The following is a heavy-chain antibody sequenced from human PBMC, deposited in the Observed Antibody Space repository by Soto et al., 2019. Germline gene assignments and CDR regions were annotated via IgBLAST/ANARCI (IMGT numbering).Heavy chain of an antibody. D-gene: IGHD2-21*01. CDR3: ATGLFVPVIYFYYGVDV. J-gene: IGHJ6*02. V-gene: IGHV4-59*01. CDR2: FFYRGSS. Sequence: QVQLQESGPGLVKPSETLSLACTVSGGSFDNYYWSWIRQPPGGGLEWIGYFFYRGSSHYNPSLKGQVSISIATSYHQFALRLSSVTAADLAVYYCATGLFVPVIYFYYGVDVWGHGTAVTLSS. CDR1: GGSFDNYY.